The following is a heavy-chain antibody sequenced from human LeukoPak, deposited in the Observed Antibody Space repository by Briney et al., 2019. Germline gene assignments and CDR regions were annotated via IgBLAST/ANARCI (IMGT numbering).Heavy chain of an antibody. CDR1: GGTFSSYA. D-gene: IGHD6-13*01. J-gene: IGHJ3*02. CDR2: IIPIFGTA. Sequence: SVKVSCKASGGTFSSYAISWVRQAPGQGLEWMGGIIPIFGTANYAQKFQGRVTITADESTSTAYMELSSLRSEDTAVYYCARPQIAAAARGAFDIWGQGTMVTVSS. CDR3: ARPQIAAAARGAFDI. V-gene: IGHV1-69*13.